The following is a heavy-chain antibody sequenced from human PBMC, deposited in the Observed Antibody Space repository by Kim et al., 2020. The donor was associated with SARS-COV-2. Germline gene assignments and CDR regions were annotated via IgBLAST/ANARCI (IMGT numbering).Heavy chain of an antibody. J-gene: IGHJ6*02. D-gene: IGHD3-16*01. CDR3: ARLRRGEYRPDA. Sequence: SETLSLTCTVSGGSISSSSYYWGWIRQPPGKGLEWIGSIYYSGSTYYNPSLKSRVTISVDTSKNQFSLKLSSVTAADTAVYYCARLRRGEYRPDAWGQGT. CDR2: IYYSGST. CDR1: GGSISSSSYY. V-gene: IGHV4-39*01.